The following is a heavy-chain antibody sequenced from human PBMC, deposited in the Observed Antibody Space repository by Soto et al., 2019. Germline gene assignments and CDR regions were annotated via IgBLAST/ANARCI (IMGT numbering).Heavy chain of an antibody. J-gene: IGHJ3*02. Sequence: GGSLRLSCAASGFTFSSYAMSWVRQAPGKGLEWVSAISGSGGSTYYADSVKGRFTISRDNSKNTLYLQMNSLRAEDTAVYYGAAEGVRYFDWLPNSGAFDIWGQGTMVTVSS. CDR1: GFTFSSYA. D-gene: IGHD3-9*01. CDR3: AAEGVRYFDWLPNSGAFDI. CDR2: ISGSGGST. V-gene: IGHV3-23*01.